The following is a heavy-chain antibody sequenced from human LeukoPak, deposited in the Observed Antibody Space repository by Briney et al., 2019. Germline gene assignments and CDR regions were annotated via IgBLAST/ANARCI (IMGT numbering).Heavy chain of an antibody. V-gene: IGHV3-74*01. Sequence: GGSLRLSCSTAGFPFISYWIDSVRQPPGKGLALVSRINSDGSSTSYADSVKGRFTISRDNAKNTLYLQMNSLRAEDTAVYYCARIGSGYSEFAYWGEGTLVTVSS. CDR3: ARIGSGYSEFAY. CDR1: GFPFISYW. CDR2: INSDGSST. D-gene: IGHD3-22*01. J-gene: IGHJ4*02.